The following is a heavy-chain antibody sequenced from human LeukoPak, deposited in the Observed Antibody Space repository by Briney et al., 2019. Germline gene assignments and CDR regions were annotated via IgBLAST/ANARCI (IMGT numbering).Heavy chain of an antibody. D-gene: IGHD6-19*01. CDR2: ISYDGSNK. CDR3: TRVLYSSGWYGDHY. V-gene: IGHV3-30-3*01. J-gene: IGHJ4*02. CDR1: RFTYSTYA. Sequence: GGSLRLSCAASRFTYSTYAMHWVHQAPGKELEWVAVISYDGSNKYYADSVKDQFTISRDNAKNSLYLQMNSLRAEDTAVYYCTRVLYSSGWYGDHYWGQGTLVTVSS.